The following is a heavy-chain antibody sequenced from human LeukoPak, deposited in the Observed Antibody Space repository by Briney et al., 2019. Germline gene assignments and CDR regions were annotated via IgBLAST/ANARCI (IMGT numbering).Heavy chain of an antibody. Sequence: ASVKVSCKASGYAFTDYYMHWVRQAPGKGLEWMGGFDPEDGETIYAQKFQGRVTMTEDTSTDTAYMELSSLRSEDTAVYYCATDHDYVWGSYSLAYWGQGTLVTVSS. CDR1: GYAFTDYY. CDR2: FDPEDGET. D-gene: IGHD3-16*01. CDR3: ATDHDYVWGSYSLAY. V-gene: IGHV1-24*01. J-gene: IGHJ4*02.